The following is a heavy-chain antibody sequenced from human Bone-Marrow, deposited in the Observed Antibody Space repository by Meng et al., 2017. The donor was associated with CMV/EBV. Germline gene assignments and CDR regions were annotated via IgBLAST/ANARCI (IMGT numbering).Heavy chain of an antibody. CDR1: GGGVSRNSAA. CDR3: LRGGGSYYHFDF. Sequence: SGGGVSRNSAAWSWIRQSPSRGLEWLERTYYRSKWYNDYAVSVKSRITINPDTSKNQFSLQLNSVTPEDTAVYYCLRGGGSYYHFDFWGQGTLVTVSS. D-gene: IGHD1-26*01. CDR2: TYYRSKWYN. V-gene: IGHV6-1*01. J-gene: IGHJ4*02.